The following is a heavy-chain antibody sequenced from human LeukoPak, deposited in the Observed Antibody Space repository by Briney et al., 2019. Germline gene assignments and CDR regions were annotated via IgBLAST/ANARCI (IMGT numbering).Heavy chain of an antibody. J-gene: IGHJ5*02. CDR3: ARDEREYASLA. CDR1: GYTFTGYY. D-gene: IGHD1-1*01. Sequence: ASVKVSCKASGYTFTGYYMHWVRQAPGQGPEWVGWINPNSGGINYAQKFQGRVTMTRDTSITTAYMELSRLRSDDTAVYYCARDEREYASLAWGQGTLVTVSS. CDR2: INPNSGGI. V-gene: IGHV1-2*02.